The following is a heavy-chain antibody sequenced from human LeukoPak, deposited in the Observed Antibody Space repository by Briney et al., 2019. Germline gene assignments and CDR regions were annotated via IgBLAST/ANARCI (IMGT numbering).Heavy chain of an antibody. CDR3: ASGGYSSSWYGEYWFDP. CDR1: GGSISSGGHY. D-gene: IGHD6-13*01. Sequence: SATLSLTCTVSGGSISSGGHYWSWIRQHPGKGLEWIGYIYYSGSTYYNPSLKSRVTISVDTSKNQFSLKLSSVTAADTAVYYCASGGYSSSWYGEYWFDPWGQGTLVTVSS. V-gene: IGHV4-31*03. J-gene: IGHJ5*02. CDR2: IYYSGST.